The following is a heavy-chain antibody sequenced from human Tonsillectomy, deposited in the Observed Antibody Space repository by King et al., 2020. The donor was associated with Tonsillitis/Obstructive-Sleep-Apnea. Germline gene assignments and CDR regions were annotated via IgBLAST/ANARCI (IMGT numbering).Heavy chain of an antibody. CDR1: GFTFGDYP. D-gene: IGHD6-6*01. J-gene: IGHJ6*02. CDR2: TRSKAYGGTT. V-gene: IGHV3-49*04. Sequence: VQLVESGGGLVQPGRPLRLSCTASGFTFGDYPMSWVRQAPGKGLEWVGFTRSKAYGGTTEYAASVKGRFTISRDDSKSIAYLQMNSLKTEDTAVYYCTREVSYGMDVWGQGTTVTVSS. CDR3: TREVSYGMDV.